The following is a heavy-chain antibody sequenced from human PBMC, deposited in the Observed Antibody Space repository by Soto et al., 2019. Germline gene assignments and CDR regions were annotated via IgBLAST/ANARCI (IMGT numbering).Heavy chain of an antibody. J-gene: IGHJ6*02. CDR1: GFTFSNYD. V-gene: IGHV3-13*04. Sequence: GGSLRLSCAASGFTFSNYDMHWVRLVTGKGLEWVSGITTAGDTYYPGSVKGRFTISREKAKNSLYLQMNSLSAGDTAVYYCARELHGGSYGMDVWGQGTTVTVSS. CDR3: ARELHGGSYGMDV. CDR2: ITTAGDT.